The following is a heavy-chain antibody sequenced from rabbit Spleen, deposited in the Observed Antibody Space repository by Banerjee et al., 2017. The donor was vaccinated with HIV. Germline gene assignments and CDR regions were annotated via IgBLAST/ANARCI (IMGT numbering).Heavy chain of an antibody. Sequence: QEQLVESGGGLVKPGASLTLTCIASGVSFSGSSYMCWVRQAPGKGLEWIACIEGGSSAFTYFASWAKGRFTISKTSSTTVTLQMTSLTAADTATYFCARGYTDYATSRLDLWGQGTLVTVS. D-gene: IGHD6-1*01. CDR3: ARGYTDYATSRLDL. CDR1: GVSFSGSSY. J-gene: IGHJ3*01. CDR2: IEGGSSAFT. V-gene: IGHV1S45*01.